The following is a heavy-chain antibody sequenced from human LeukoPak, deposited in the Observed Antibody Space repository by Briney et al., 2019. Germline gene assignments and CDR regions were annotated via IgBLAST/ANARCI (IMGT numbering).Heavy chain of an antibody. V-gene: IGHV3-7*01. CDR2: IKQDGSEK. D-gene: IGHD1-7*01. CDR3: ARAGSFWHYVY. CDR1: GFTYSSYW. J-gene: IGHJ4*02. Sequence: PGGSLRLSCAASGFTYSSYWRSWVRQTPGNGLEWVANIKQDGSEKYYVDSVKGRFTISRDNAKNSLSLQMNGLRVEDTAVYYCARAGSFWHYVYWGQGTLVTVSS.